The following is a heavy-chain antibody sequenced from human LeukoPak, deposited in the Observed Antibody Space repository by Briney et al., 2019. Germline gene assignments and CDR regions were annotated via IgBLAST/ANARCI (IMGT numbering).Heavy chain of an antibody. CDR2: IYRGDAT. Sequence: GGSLRLSCAASGFSVSENYMSWVRQAPGKGLEWVSVIYRGDATYYADSVKGRFTISRDSFENTVYLQMDSLRAEDTAVYYCVKETRGTTIYYWGQGTLVTVSS. CDR1: GFSVSENY. J-gene: IGHJ4*02. D-gene: IGHD5-24*01. CDR3: VKETRGTTIYY. V-gene: IGHV3-66*01.